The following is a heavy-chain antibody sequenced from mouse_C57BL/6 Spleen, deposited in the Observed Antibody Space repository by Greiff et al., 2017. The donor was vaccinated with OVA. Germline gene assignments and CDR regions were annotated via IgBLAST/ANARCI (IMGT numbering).Heavy chain of an antibody. D-gene: IGHD3-2*02. CDR3: ARGRGSGPWFAY. CDR1: YFAFMASA. V-gene: IGHV1-49*01. CDR2: FTMYSDAT. Sequence: LKESGAELVRPGSSVKLSCKDSYFAFMASAMHWVKQRPGHGLEWIGSFTMYSDATEYSENFKGKATLTANTSSSTAYMEHSSLTSEDSALYYSARGRGSGPWFAYWGEGTLVTVSA. J-gene: IGHJ3*01.